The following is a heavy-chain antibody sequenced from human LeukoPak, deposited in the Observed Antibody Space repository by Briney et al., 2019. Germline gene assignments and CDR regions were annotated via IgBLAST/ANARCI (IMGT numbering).Heavy chain of an antibody. D-gene: IGHD2-8*01. CDR1: GYTFTSYG. CDR2: ISAYNGNT. V-gene: IGHV1-18*01. Sequence: ASVKVSCKASGYTFTSYGISWVRQAPGQGLEWMGWISAYNGNTNYAQKFQGRVTITTDESTSTAYMELSSLRSEDTAVYYCARDHGVYNWFDPWGQGTLVTVSS. CDR3: ARDHGVYNWFDP. J-gene: IGHJ5*02.